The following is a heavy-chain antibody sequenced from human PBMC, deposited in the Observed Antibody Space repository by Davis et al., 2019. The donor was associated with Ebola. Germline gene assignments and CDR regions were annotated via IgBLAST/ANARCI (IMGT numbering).Heavy chain of an antibody. CDR3: ARHPLYYYDSSGYYGVWSYFDY. CDR1: GGSISSSSYY. D-gene: IGHD3-22*01. V-gene: IGHV4-39*01. J-gene: IGHJ4*02. CDR2: IYYSGST. Sequence: SETLSLTCTVSGGSISSSSYYWGWIRQPPGKGLEWIGSIYYSGSTYYNPSLKSRVTISVDTSKNQFSLKLSSVTAADTAVYYCARHPLYYYDSSGYYGVWSYFDYWGQGTLVTVSS.